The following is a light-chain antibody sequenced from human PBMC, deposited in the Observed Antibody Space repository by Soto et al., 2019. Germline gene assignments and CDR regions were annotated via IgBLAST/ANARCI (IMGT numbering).Light chain of an antibody. Sequence: QSALTQPASVSGSPGQSITISCTGASSDVGDYSYVSWYQHHPGQAPELMIYEVSKRPSGVPDRFSGSKSGNTASLTVSGLQAEDEADYYCCSYADSNNVFGTGTKVTVL. CDR2: EVS. CDR3: CSYADSNNV. J-gene: IGLJ1*01. CDR1: SSDVGDYSY. V-gene: IGLV2-8*01.